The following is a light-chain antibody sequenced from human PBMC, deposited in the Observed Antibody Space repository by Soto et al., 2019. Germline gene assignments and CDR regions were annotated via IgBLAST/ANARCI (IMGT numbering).Light chain of an antibody. CDR1: QSVSRN. J-gene: IGKJ1*01. Sequence: DIQMTQSPSSLSASVGDRVTITCRASQSVSRNLDWYQHKPGRAPNLLIFGASSLQSGVPSRFSGSGSGTYFTLTISSLQPEDFATYYCQQRDTTAWTFGQGTKVEIK. CDR3: QQRDTTAWT. V-gene: IGKV1-39*01. CDR2: GAS.